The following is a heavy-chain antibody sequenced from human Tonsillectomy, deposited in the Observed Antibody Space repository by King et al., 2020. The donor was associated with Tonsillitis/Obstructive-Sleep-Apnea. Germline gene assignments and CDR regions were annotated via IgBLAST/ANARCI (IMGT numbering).Heavy chain of an antibody. D-gene: IGHD2-2*01. CDR3: TTALSIVVVPAASDAFDI. Sequence: VQLVESGGGLVKPGGSLRLSCAASGFTFSNAWMSWVRQAPGKGLVWVGRIKSKTDGGTTDYAAPVKGRFTISRDDSKNTLYLQMNSLKTEDTAVYYCTTALSIVVVPAASDAFDIWGQGTMVTVSS. J-gene: IGHJ3*02. CDR2: IKSKTDGGTT. V-gene: IGHV3-15*01. CDR1: GFTFSNAW.